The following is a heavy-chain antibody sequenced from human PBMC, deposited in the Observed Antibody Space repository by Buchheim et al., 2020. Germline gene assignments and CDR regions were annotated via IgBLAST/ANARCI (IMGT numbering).Heavy chain of an antibody. V-gene: IGHV3-48*03. D-gene: IGHD3-16*01. Sequence: EVQLVESGGGLVQPGGSLRLSCAASGFAFSSYELNWVRQAPGKGLEWLSYISRGGASIYYADSVKGRFTISRDNATSTLYLQMDGLRVEDTAVYNCARARGRAVAGETLDYWGQGTL. CDR2: ISRGGASI. CDR3: ARARGRAVAGETLDY. CDR1: GFAFSSYE. J-gene: IGHJ4*02.